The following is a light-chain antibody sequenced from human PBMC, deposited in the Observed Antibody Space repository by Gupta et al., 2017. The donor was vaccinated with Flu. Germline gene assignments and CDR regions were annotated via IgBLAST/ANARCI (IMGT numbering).Light chain of an antibody. CDR3: QHKNNLPWP. Sequence: DIEMTQSPSSLSASVGDRVTITCQASQDISNYLNWYQQKPGKAPKLLIYDASKVEKGVPSRFSGSGSGTDFTFTISSRQPEDFATYYCQHKNNLPWPFGQGTKVEIK. V-gene: IGKV1-33*01. CDR2: DAS. CDR1: QDISNY. J-gene: IGKJ1*01.